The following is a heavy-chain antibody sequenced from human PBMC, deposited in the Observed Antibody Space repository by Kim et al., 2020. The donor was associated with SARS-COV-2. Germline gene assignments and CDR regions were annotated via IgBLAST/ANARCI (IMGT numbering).Heavy chain of an antibody. Sequence: KGRFTISRDNAKNSLYLQMNSLRAEDTAVYYCARECGCSSTSCNAEYFQHWGQGTLVTVSS. V-gene: IGHV3-11*06. D-gene: IGHD2-2*01. CDR3: ARECGCSSTSCNAEYFQH. J-gene: IGHJ1*01.